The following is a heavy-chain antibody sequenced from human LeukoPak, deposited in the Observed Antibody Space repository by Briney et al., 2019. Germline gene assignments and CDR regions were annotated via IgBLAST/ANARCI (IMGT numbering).Heavy chain of an antibody. V-gene: IGHV1-18*01. J-gene: IGHJ4*02. CDR1: GYTFTSYG. Sequence: ASVKVSCKASGYTFTSYGISWVRQALGQGLGWMGWISAYNGNTNYSQKLQGRVTITTDTSTSTAYMELRSLRSDDTAVYYCARGGTRARNFDYWGQGTLVTVSS. CDR2: ISAYNGNT. CDR3: ARGGTRARNFDY. D-gene: IGHD1-26*01.